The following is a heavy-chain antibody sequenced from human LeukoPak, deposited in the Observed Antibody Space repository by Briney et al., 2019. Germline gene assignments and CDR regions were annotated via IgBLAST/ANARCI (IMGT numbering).Heavy chain of an antibody. J-gene: IGHJ4*02. CDR3: ARDQGYSYGHFDY. V-gene: IGHV4-59*01. CDR1: GGSMSSYY. CDR2: IYNSGST. D-gene: IGHD5-18*01. Sequence: SETLSLTCTVSGGSMSSYYWSWIRQPPGKGLEWIGYIYNSGSTNYNPSLKSRVTISIDTSKNQFSLKLSSVTAADTAVYYCARDQGYSYGHFDYWGQGTLVTVSS.